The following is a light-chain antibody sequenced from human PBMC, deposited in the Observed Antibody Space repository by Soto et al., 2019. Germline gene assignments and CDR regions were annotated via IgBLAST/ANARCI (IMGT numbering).Light chain of an antibody. Sequence: ETVMTQSPATLSVSPGGRATLSCRASQSISDTLAWYQQKPGQAPRLLIHGASTRATGFPARFSGSGSGTDFTLTISSLQSEDFGVYYCQQYNNWPWTLGQGTKVDI. CDR3: QQYNNWPWT. V-gene: IGKV3-15*01. CDR1: QSISDT. CDR2: GAS. J-gene: IGKJ1*01.